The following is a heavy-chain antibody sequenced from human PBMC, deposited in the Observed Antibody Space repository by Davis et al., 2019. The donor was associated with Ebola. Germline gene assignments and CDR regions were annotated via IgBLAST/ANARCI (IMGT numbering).Heavy chain of an antibody. J-gene: IGHJ4*02. CDR2: ISSSSSYI. V-gene: IGHV3-21*01. CDR1: GFTFSSYS. D-gene: IGHD3-9*01. CDR3: ASTKRRYYDILTGYYTQFDY. Sequence: GESLKISCAASGFTFSSYSMNWVRQAPGKGLEWVSSISSSSSYIYYADSVKGRFTISRDNAKNSLYLQMNSLRAEDTAMYYCASTKRRYYDILTGYYTQFDYWGQGTLVTVSS.